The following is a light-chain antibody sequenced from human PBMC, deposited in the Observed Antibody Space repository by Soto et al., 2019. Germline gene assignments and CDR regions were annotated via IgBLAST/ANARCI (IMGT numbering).Light chain of an antibody. J-gene: IGLJ1*01. Sequence: QSALTQPASVSGSPGQSITVSCTGTSSDVGSFNLVSWYQQHPGKAPKLMIYEANKRPSGVSNRFSGSKSGNTASLTISGLQAEDEADYYCCSYVGSGPSVFGTGTKVTVL. CDR2: EAN. V-gene: IGLV2-23*01. CDR1: SSDVGSFNL. CDR3: CSYVGSGPSV.